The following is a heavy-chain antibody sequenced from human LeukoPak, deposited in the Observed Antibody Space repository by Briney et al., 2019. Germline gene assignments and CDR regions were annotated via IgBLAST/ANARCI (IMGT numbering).Heavy chain of an antibody. D-gene: IGHD5-12*01. CDR2: INHSGST. CDR1: GGSFSGYY. CDR3: ARGVDPDAFDI. Sequence: SETLSLTCAVYGGSFSGYYWSWIRQPPGKWLEWIGEINHSGSTNYNPSHKSRVTISVDTSKNQFSLKLSSVTAADAAVYYCARGVDPDAFDIWGQGTMVTVSS. J-gene: IGHJ3*02. V-gene: IGHV4-34*01.